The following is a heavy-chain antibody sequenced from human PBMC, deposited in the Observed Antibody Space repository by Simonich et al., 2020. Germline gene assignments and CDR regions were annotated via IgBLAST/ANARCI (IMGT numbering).Heavy chain of an antibody. V-gene: IGHV1-2*02. CDR3: ARARLYSSSHAFDI. Sequence: QVQLVQSGAEVKKPGASVKVSCKASGYTFTGYYMHWGRQAPGQGIGWMGWINPNSGGTNYAQKFQGRVTMTRDTSISTAYMELSRLRSDDTAVYYCARARLYSSSHAFDIWGQGTMVTVSS. J-gene: IGHJ3*02. CDR1: GYTFTGYY. CDR2: INPNSGGT. D-gene: IGHD6-6*01.